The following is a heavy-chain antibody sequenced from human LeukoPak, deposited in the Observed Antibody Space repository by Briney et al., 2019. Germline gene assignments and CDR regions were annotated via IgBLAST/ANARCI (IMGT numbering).Heavy chain of an antibody. CDR3: AKGSIIGGYSYGYFDY. CDR2: ISGSGGST. V-gene: IGHV3-23*01. D-gene: IGHD5-18*01. J-gene: IGHJ4*02. CDR1: GFTFISYA. Sequence: GGSLRLSCAASGFTFISYAMSWVRQAPGKGLEWVSAISGSGGSTYYADSVKGRFTISRDNSKNTLYLQMNSLRAEDTAVYYCAKGSIIGGYSYGYFDYWGQGTLVTVSS.